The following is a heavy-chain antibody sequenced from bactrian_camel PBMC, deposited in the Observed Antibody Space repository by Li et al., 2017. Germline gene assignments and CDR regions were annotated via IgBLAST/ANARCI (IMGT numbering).Heavy chain of an antibody. CDR2: IGFDGSGI. CDR3: ATSRATMLQFFLFEYNF. CDR1: GLTFSLYY. V-gene: IGHV3-2*01. J-gene: IGHJ4*01. Sequence: HVQLVESGGGLVQPGGSLKLSCAASGLTFSLYYMSWVRQAPGKGLEWMSSIGFDGSGIYYADSVKGRFSMSRDNAKENTAYLQMSSLKSEDTARYYCATSRATMLQFFLFEYNFWGQGTQVTVS. D-gene: IGHD4*01.